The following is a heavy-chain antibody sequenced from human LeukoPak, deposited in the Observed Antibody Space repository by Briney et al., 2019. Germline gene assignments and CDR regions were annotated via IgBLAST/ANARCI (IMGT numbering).Heavy chain of an antibody. CDR1: GFTFSNYW. CDR2: INGEGGT. D-gene: IGHD3-10*01. J-gene: IGHJ4*02. Sequence: PGGSLRLSCAASGFTFSNYWMQWVRQAPGKGLVWVSRINGEGGTSYADSVKGRFTISRDNAKNTVHLQMNSLRAEDTAAYYCARDLVYGSGSCGHWGQGTLVTVSS. V-gene: IGHV3-74*01. CDR3: ARDLVYGSGSCGH.